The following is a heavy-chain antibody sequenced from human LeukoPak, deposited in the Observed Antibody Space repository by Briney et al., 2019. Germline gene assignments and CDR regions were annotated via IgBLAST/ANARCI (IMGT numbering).Heavy chain of an antibody. CDR2: ISTISSYI. J-gene: IGHJ4*02. D-gene: IGHD3-22*01. CDR1: GFTFSSYS. V-gene: IGHV3-21*01. Sequence: GGSLRLPCAASGFTFSSYSINWVRQAPGKGLEWVSSISTISSYIYYADSVKGRFTISRDNAKNSLYLQMNSLRAEDTAVYYCAREAPLMYLDDSSGYYDYWRQGTLVTVSS. CDR3: AREAPLMYLDDSSGYYDY.